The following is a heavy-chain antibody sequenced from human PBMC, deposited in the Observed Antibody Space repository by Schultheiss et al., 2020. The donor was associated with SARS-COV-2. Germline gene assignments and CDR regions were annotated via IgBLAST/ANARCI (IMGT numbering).Heavy chain of an antibody. CDR3: ARARGLWYYDSSGLKNYGMDV. V-gene: IGHV4-34*01. CDR1: GGSISSYY. CDR2: INHSGRT. J-gene: IGHJ6*02. Sequence: SETLSLTCTVSGGSISSYYWSWIRQSPGTGLEWIGEINHSGRTKFNPSLESRVTISVDTSKNQFSLKLTSVTAADTAVYYCARARGLWYYDSSGLKNYGMDVWGQGTTVTVSS. D-gene: IGHD3-22*01.